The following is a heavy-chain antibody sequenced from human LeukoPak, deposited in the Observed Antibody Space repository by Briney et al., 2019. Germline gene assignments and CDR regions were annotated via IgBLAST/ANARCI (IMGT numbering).Heavy chain of an antibody. CDR3: ARAPRRVRGVITAPYYYYGMDV. CDR2: INPSGGST. CDR1: GYTFTSYY. Sequence: ASVKVSCKASGYTFTSYYMHWVRQAPGQGLEWMGIINPSGGSTSYAQKFQGRVTMTRDTSTSTVYMELSSLRSEDTAVYYCARAPRRVRGVITAPYYYYGMDVWGRGTTVTVSS. J-gene: IGHJ6*02. D-gene: IGHD3-10*01. V-gene: IGHV1-46*01.